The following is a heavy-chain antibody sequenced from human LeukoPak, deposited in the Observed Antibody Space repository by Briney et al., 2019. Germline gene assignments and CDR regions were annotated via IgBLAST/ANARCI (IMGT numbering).Heavy chain of an antibody. CDR1: GYTFTSYY. V-gene: IGHV1-46*01. CDR2: INPSGGST. Sequence: ASVKVSCKASGYTFTSYYMHWVRQAPGQGLEWMGIINPSGGSTSYAQKFQGRVTMTRNTSISTAYMELSSLRSEDTAVYYCARGDSSSSGLVYYFDYWGQGTLVTVSS. J-gene: IGHJ4*02. CDR3: ARGDSSSSGLVYYFDY. D-gene: IGHD6-6*01.